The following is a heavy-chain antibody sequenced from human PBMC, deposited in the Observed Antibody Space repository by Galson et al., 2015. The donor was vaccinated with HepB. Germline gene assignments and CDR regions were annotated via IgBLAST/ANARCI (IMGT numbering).Heavy chain of an antibody. J-gene: IGHJ4*02. D-gene: IGHD3-22*01. Sequence: SLRLSCAASGFTFSSYAMSWVRQAPGKGLEWVSSISGSGGSTHYADSVKGRFTISRDNSKNTLYLQMNSLGAEDTAVYYCAKGDYYDSSGYLDYWGQGTLVTVSS. CDR2: ISGSGGST. CDR3: AKGDYYDSSGYLDY. CDR1: GFTFSSYA. V-gene: IGHV3-23*01.